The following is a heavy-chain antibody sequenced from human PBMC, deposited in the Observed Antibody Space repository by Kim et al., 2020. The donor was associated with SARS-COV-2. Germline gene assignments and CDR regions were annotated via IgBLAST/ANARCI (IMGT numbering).Heavy chain of an antibody. CDR3: ARGGYYDSSGYFFKTGEDY. V-gene: IGHV4-30-4*01. Sequence: SETLSLTCTVSGGSISSGDYYWSWIRQPPGKGLEWIGYIYYSGSTYYNPSLKSRVTISVDTSKNQFSLKLSSVTAADTAVYYCARGGYYDSSGYFFKTGEDYWGQGTLVTVSS. CDR2: IYYSGST. CDR1: GGSISSGDYY. D-gene: IGHD3-22*01. J-gene: IGHJ4*02.